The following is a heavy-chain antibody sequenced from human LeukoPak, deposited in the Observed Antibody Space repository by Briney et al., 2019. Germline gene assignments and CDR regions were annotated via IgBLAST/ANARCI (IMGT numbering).Heavy chain of an antibody. CDR3: ARGGDYDFWSGYPRPFDY. J-gene: IGHJ4*02. V-gene: IGHV1-8*03. Sequence: GASVKVSCKASGYTFTSYDINWVRQATGQGLEWMGWMNPNSGDTGYAQKFQGRVTITRNTSISTAYMELSSLRSEDTAVYYCARGGDYDFWSGYPRPFDYWGQGTLVTVSS. CDR2: MNPNSGDT. CDR1: GYTFTSYD. D-gene: IGHD3-3*01.